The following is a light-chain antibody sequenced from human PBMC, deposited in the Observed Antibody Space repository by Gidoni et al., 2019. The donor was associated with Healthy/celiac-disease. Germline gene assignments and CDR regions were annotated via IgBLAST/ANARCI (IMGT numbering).Light chain of an antibody. CDR3: QQYNNWPPAGYT. CDR2: GAS. V-gene: IGKV3-15*01. J-gene: IGKJ2*01. CDR1: QSVSSN. Sequence: EIVMTQSPATLSVSPGERATLSCRASQSVSSNLAWYQQKPGQAPRLLIYGASTRATGIPARFSGSGSGTEFTLTISSLQFEDFAVYYCQQYNNWPPAGYTFGQGTKLEIK.